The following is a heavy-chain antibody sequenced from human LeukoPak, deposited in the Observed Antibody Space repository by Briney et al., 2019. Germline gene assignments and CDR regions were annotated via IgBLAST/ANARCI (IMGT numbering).Heavy chain of an antibody. Sequence: ASVKVSCKASGYTFTGYYMHWVRQAPGQGLEWMGRLIPVLGMSHYAQGFQGRVTLTADRSTNTAYMELDRLTSDDTAVYFCARDRGGGFDLAFFDHWGQGTLVTVSS. D-gene: IGHD5-12*01. CDR3: ARDRGGGFDLAFFDH. CDR2: LIPVLGMS. V-gene: IGHV1-2*02. CDR1: GYTFTGYY. J-gene: IGHJ4*02.